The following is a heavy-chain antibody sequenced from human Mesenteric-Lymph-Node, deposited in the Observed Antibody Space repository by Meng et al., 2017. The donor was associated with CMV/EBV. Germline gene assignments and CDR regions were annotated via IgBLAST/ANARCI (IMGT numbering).Heavy chain of an antibody. D-gene: IGHD3-22*01. J-gene: IGHJ4*02. CDR2: ISSSGSTI. CDR1: GFTFSSYE. V-gene: IGHV3-48*03. CDR3: ARDWCYDSSGYYCN. Sequence: GESLKISCAASGFTFSSYEMNWVRQAPGKGLEWVSYISSSGSTIYYADSVKGRFTISRDNAKNSLYLQMNSLRAEDTAVYYCARDWCYDSSGYYCNWGQGTLVTVSS.